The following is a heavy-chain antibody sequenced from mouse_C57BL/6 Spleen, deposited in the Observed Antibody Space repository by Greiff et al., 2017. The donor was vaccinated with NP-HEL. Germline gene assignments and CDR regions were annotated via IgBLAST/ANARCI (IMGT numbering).Heavy chain of an antibody. Sequence: EVKLMESGGGLVQPGGSLKLSCAASGFTFSDYGMAWVRQAPRKGPEWVAFISNLAYSIYYADTVTGRFTISRENAKNTLYLEMSSLRSEDTAMYYCARHSSGYVGYAMDYWGQGTSVTVSS. CDR2: ISNLAYSI. J-gene: IGHJ4*01. CDR3: ARHSSGYVGYAMDY. D-gene: IGHD3-2*02. CDR1: GFTFSDYG. V-gene: IGHV5-15*01.